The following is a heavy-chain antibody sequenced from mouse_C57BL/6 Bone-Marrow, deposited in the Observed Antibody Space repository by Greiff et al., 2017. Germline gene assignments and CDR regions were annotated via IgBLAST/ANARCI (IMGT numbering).Heavy chain of an antibody. Sequence: VQLKESGAELVKPGASVKISCKASGYAFSSYWMNWVKQRPGKGLEWIGQIYPGDGDTNYNGKFKGKATLTADKSSSTAYMQLSSLTSEDSAVYFCARRGQLLFAYWGQGTLVTVSA. CDR3: ARRGQLLFAY. J-gene: IGHJ3*01. D-gene: IGHD6-1*01. CDR1: GYAFSSYW. V-gene: IGHV1-80*01. CDR2: IYPGDGDT.